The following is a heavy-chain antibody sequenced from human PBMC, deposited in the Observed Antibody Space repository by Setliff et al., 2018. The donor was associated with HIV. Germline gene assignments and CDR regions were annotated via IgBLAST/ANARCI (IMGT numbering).Heavy chain of an antibody. CDR1: GFTFDRYW. D-gene: IGHD3-22*01. J-gene: IGHJ3*02. Sequence: GGSLRLSCAASGFTFDRYWMHWVRQAPGKGLVWVSRVNSDGSSKTYADFVKGRFVISRDNSKNTLYLQVSSLRADDSAVYYCTTDGWHDSSGYYSRYAFDIWGQGTMVTVSS. CDR3: TTDGWHDSSGYYSRYAFDI. CDR2: VNSDGSSK. V-gene: IGHV3-74*01.